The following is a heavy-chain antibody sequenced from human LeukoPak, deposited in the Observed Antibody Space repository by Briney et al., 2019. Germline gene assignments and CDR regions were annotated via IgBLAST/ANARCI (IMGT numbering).Heavy chain of an antibody. CDR2: IYHSGST. Sequence: SETLSLTCAVSGGSISSSNGWSGVRQHPGKGLGGSGEIYHSGSTNYNPSLKRRVTISVDKSKNQFSLKLSSVTAADTAVYYCARVNSGSHSYYFDYWGQGTLVTVSS. D-gene: IGHD1-26*01. V-gene: IGHV4-4*02. CDR1: GGSISSSNG. CDR3: ARVNSGSHSYYFDY. J-gene: IGHJ4*02.